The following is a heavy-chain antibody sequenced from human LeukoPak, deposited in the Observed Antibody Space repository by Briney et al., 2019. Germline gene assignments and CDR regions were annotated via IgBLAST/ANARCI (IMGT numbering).Heavy chain of an antibody. J-gene: IGHJ4*02. CDR1: GFTFSNYA. Sequence: GGSLRLSCAASGFTFSNYAMTWVRQAPGKGLEWVSTIGGSGRTTYYADSVKGRFTISRDSSKNTLYLQMNSLRAEDTAVYYCAKTSSFWAPFDYWGQGTLVTVSS. CDR2: IGGSGRTT. D-gene: IGHD6-13*01. CDR3: AKTSSFWAPFDY. V-gene: IGHV3-23*01.